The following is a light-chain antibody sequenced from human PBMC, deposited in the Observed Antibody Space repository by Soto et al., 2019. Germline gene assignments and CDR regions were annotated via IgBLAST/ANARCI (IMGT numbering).Light chain of an antibody. CDR2: GTS. CDR3: QHFNSYPWT. J-gene: IGKJ1*01. Sequence: DIQMTQSPSTLSASVGDRVTITCRASHSISGWLAWYQQKPGKAPKLLIYGTSSLETGVPSRFSGSGSGTEFTLIISSLQPDDVATYYCQHFNSYPWTFGQGTKVDIK. V-gene: IGKV1-5*01. CDR1: HSISGW.